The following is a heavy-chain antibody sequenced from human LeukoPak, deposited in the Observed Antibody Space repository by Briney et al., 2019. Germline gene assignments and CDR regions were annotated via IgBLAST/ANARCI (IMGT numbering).Heavy chain of an antibody. CDR2: INTNTGNP. V-gene: IGHV7-4-1*02. J-gene: IGHJ3*02. Sequence: ASVKVSCKASGYTFTSYAMNWVRQAPGQGLEWMGWINTNTGNPTYAQGFTGRFVFSLDTSVSTAYLQISSLKAEDTAVYYCARVRSGWPHDAFDIWGQGTMVTVSS. CDR3: ARVRSGWPHDAFDI. D-gene: IGHD6-19*01. CDR1: GYTFTSYA.